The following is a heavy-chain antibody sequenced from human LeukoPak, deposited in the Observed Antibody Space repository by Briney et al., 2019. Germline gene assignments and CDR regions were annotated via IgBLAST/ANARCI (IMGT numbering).Heavy chain of an antibody. D-gene: IGHD2-15*01. CDR2: INHSGST. V-gene: IGHV4-34*01. Sequence: KTSETLSLTCAVYGGSFSGYYWSWIRQPPGKGLEWIGEINHSGSTNYNPSLKSRVTISVDTSKNQFSLKLSSVTAADTAVYYCARIEGVVVVVVAATRPKKYNWFDPWGQGTLVTVSS. CDR3: ARIEGVVVVVVAATRPKKYNWFDP. J-gene: IGHJ5*02. CDR1: GGSFSGYY.